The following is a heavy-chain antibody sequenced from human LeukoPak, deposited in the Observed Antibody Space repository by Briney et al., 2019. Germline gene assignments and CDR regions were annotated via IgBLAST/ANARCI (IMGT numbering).Heavy chain of an antibody. D-gene: IGHD1-26*01. V-gene: IGHV1-2*02. J-gene: IGHJ4*02. CDR3: ARQGAVGATRFDY. Sequence: ASVKVSCTASGYTFTAYFMHWVRQAPGQGLEWMGYINPNSGGTNYAQKFQGRVTMTRDTSSTTAYMELNSLTSDDTAVYYCARQGAVGATRFDYWGQGNLVTVSS. CDR2: INPNSGGT. CDR1: GYTFTAYF.